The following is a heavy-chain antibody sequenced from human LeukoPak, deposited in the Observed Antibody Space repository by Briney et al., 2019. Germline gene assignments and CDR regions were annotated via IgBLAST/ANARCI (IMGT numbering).Heavy chain of an antibody. CDR1: GFSLSTSGVG. Sequence: SGPTLVKPTQTLTLTCTFSGFSLSTSGVGVGWIRQPPGKALEWLALIYWDDDKRYSPSLKSRLTITKDTSKNQVVPTMTNMDPVDTATYYCAHSVMVRGVIITPFDYWGQGTLVTVSS. CDR3: AHSVMVRGVIITPFDY. CDR2: IYWDDDK. J-gene: IGHJ4*02. D-gene: IGHD3-10*01. V-gene: IGHV2-5*02.